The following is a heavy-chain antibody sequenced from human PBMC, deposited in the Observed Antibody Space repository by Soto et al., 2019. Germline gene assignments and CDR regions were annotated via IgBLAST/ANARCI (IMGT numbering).Heavy chain of an antibody. CDR3: VRGWMLHGMDV. CDR2: AYYTSEWNI. V-gene: IGHV6-1*01. CDR1: GDSVSSNSAA. Sequence: SQTXXXTCAISGDSVSSNSAAWNWIRQSPSRGLEWLGRAYYTSEWNIDYETSVKSRITINPDTSKNQLSLQLNSVTPEDTGVYYCVRGWMLHGMDVWGQGTTVTVSS. J-gene: IGHJ6*02. D-gene: IGHD2-2*03.